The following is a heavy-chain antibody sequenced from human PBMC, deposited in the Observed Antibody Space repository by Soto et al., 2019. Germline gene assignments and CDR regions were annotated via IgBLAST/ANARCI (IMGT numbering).Heavy chain of an antibody. D-gene: IGHD3-22*01. Sequence: PGESLKISCAASGFTFSSYNMNWVRQAPGKGLEWVSSISSSSNYIYYADSVKGRFTISRDNAKNSLYLQMNSLRAEDTAVYYCARDISMMVPWGQGTLVTVSS. J-gene: IGHJ5*02. CDR2: ISSSSNYI. V-gene: IGHV3-21*01. CDR1: GFTFSSYN. CDR3: ARDISMMVP.